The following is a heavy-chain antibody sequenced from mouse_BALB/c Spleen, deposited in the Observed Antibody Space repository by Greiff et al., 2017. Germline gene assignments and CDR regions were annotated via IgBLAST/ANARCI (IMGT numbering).Heavy chain of an antibody. J-gene: IGHJ4*01. V-gene: IGHV5-12-1*01. CDR3: SRHRSGYAMDY. CDR1: GFAFSSYD. CDR2: ISSGGGST. D-gene: IGHD3-1*01. Sequence: EVQLVESGGGLVKPGGSLKLSCAASGFAFSSYDMSWVRQTPEKRLEWVAYISSGGGSTYYPDTVKGRFTISRDNAKNTLYLQMSSLKSEDTAMYYCSRHRSGYAMDYWGQGTSVTVSS.